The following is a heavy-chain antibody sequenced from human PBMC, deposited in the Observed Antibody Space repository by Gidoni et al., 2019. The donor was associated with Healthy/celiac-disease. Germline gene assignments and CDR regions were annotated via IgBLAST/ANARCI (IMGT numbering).Heavy chain of an antibody. CDR1: GGSISSRRYY. CDR2: IYYSGTT. V-gene: IGHV4-39*01. Sequence: QLQLQESGPGLVKPSETLSLPCTVSGGSISSRRYYWGWTRQPPGKGLEWIGTIYYSGTTYYNPSLKSRVSISVDTSKNQFSLKLSSVTAADTAVYFCARVGYCSGGSCYSWGADFDYWGQGTLVTVSS. CDR3: ARVGYCSGGSCYSWGADFDY. J-gene: IGHJ4*02. D-gene: IGHD2-15*01.